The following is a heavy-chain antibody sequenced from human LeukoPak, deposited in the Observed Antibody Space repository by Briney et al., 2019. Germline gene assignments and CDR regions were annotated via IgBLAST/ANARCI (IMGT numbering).Heavy chain of an antibody. CDR3: ARARGVVVAAVVI. CDR1: GFTFSDYY. V-gene: IGHV3-11*04. CDR2: ISSSGSTI. D-gene: IGHD2-15*01. Sequence: GGSLRLSCAASGFTFSDYYMSWIRQAPGKGLEWVSYISSSGSTIYYADPVKGRFTISRDNAKNSLYLQMNSLRAEDTAVYYCARARGVVVAAVVIWGQGTMVTVSS. J-gene: IGHJ3*02.